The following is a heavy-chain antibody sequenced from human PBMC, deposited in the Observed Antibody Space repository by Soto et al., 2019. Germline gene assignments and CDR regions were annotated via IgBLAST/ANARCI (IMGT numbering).Heavy chain of an antibody. D-gene: IGHD1-26*01. V-gene: IGHV4-59*08. Sequence: PSETLSLTCTVSGGSISSYYWSWIRQPPGKGLEWIGYIYYSGSTNYNPSLKSRVTISVDTSKNQFSLKLSSVTAADTAVYYCARHINSGSYFYFDYWGQGTLVTVSS. CDR1: GGSISSYY. CDR3: ARHINSGSYFYFDY. CDR2: IYYSGST. J-gene: IGHJ4*02.